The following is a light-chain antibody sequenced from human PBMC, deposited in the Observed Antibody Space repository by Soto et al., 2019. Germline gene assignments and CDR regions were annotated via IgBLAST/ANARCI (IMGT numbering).Light chain of an antibody. CDR3: QSYYNSRSGSGV. CDR1: TSNIGAGYE. Sequence: QSVLTQPPSVSGAPGQRVTISCTGSTSNIGAGYEVHWYQQLPGTAPKLLVSGHNIRPSGVPDRFSGFKSGASASLVITGLQAEDEADYYCQSYYNSRSGSGVFGGGTKLTVL. J-gene: IGLJ3*02. V-gene: IGLV1-40*01. CDR2: GHN.